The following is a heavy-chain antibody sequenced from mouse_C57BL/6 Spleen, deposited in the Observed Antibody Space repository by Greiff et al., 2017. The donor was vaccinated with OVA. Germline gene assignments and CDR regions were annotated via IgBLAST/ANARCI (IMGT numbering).Heavy chain of an antibody. CDR2: IDPEDGET. V-gene: IGHV14-2*01. J-gene: IGHJ3*01. Sequence: VQLKESGAELVKPGASVKLSCTASGFNIKDYYMHWVKQRTEQGLEWIGRIDPEDGETKYAPKFQGKATITADPSSNTAYLQLSSLTSEDTAVSYWAPSGSSTGFAYWGQGTLVTVSA. CDR1: GFNIKDYY. D-gene: IGHD1-1*01. CDR3: APSGSSTGFAY.